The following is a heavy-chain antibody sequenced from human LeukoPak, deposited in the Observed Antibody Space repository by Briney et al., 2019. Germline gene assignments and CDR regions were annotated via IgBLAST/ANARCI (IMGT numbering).Heavy chain of an antibody. CDR3: ARDSGGYFDRNHFGY. V-gene: IGHV3-21*01. CDR2: ISSSGDYI. CDR1: GFPFSSYS. Sequence: GGSLRLSCAASGFPFSSYSMNWVRQAPGKGLEWVSSISSSGDYISYADSVTGRFTISRDNAKNSLYLQMNSLRADDTAVYYCARDSGGYFDRNHFGYWGQGTLVTVSS. J-gene: IGHJ4*02. D-gene: IGHD3-9*01.